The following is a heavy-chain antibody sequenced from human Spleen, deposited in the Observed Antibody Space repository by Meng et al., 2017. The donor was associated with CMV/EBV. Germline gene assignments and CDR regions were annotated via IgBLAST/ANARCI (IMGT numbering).Heavy chain of an antibody. CDR1: GYIFTSYG. CDR3: ARVEISFDY. Sequence: KVSCKASGYIFTSYGISWVRQAPGQGPEWMGWISPYNGDTDYAQKFEGRLTMTRDTTTTTVYMELSSLRSDDTAVYYCARVEISFDYWGQGTLVTVSS. J-gene: IGHJ4*02. V-gene: IGHV1-18*01. D-gene: IGHD3-3*01. CDR2: ISPYNGDT.